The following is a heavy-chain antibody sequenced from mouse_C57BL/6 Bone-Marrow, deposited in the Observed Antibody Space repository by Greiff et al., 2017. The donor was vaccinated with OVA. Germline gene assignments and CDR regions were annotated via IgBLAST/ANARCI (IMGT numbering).Heavy chain of an antibody. J-gene: IGHJ2*01. Sequence: QVQLQQSGAELVRPGASVTLSCKASGYTFTDYEMHWVKQTPVHGLEWIGAIDPETGGTAYNQKFKGKAILTADKSSSTAYMELRSLTSEDSAVYYCTRDYYDGSKDYWGQGTTLTVSS. CDR2: IDPETGGT. D-gene: IGHD1-1*01. V-gene: IGHV1-15*01. CDR3: TRDYYDGSKDY. CDR1: GYTFTDYE.